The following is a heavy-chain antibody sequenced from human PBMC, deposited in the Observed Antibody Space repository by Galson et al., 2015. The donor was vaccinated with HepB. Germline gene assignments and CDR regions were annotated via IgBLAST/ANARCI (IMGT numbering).Heavy chain of an antibody. CDR2: IYYSGST. J-gene: IGHJ4*02. CDR1: GGSISGSSYY. Sequence: ETLSLTCTVSGGSISGSSYYWGWIRQPPGKGLEWIGSIYYSGSTYYNPSLKSRVTISVDTSKNQFSLKLSSVTAADTAVYYCARRANWALDYWGQGTLVTVSS. V-gene: IGHV4-39*01. CDR3: ARRANWALDY. D-gene: IGHD1-1*01.